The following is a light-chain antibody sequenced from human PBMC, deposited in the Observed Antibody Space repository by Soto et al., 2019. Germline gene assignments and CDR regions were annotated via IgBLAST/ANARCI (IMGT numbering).Light chain of an antibody. CDR2: ESS. V-gene: IGKV1-39*01. J-gene: IGKJ2*01. CDR1: DNIRTF. CDR3: QQSYDTPYT. Sequence: DIQMTQSPSSLSASIGDRVTVTCRASDNIRTFLNWYQQKPGEAPKLLIYESSTLQSGVPSSFNGSGSGTDFTVTISSLRPEHFGTYYCQQSYDTPYTFGQGTKLEI.